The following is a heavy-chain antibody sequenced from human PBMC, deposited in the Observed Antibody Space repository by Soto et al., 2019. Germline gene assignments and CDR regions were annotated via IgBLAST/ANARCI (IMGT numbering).Heavy chain of an antibody. CDR3: ARVSSGWYYFDY. J-gene: IGHJ4*02. D-gene: IGHD6-19*01. Sequence: KASETLSLTCTVSGGSVSSGSYYWSWIRQPPGKGLEWIGYMYNSGSTNYNPSLKSRVTISVDTSKNQFSLKLSSVTAADTAVYYCARVSSGWYYFDYWGQGTLVTAPQ. V-gene: IGHV4-61*01. CDR1: GGSVSSGSYY. CDR2: MYNSGST.